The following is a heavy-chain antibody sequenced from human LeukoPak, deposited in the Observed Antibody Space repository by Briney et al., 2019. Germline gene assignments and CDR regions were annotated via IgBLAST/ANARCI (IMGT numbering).Heavy chain of an antibody. CDR3: ARDRVSPHDSSLNY. J-gene: IGHJ4*02. CDR1: GGSISSSNW. Sequence: PSETLSLTCAVSGGSISSSNWWSWVRQPPGKGLEWIGEIYHSGSTNYNPSLKSRVTISVDKSKNQFSLKLSSVTAADTAVYYCARDRVSPHDSSLNYWGQGTLVTVSS. V-gene: IGHV4-4*02. CDR2: IYHSGST. D-gene: IGHD3-22*01.